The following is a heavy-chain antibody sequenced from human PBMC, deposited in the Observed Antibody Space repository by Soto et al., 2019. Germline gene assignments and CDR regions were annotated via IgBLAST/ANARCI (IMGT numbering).Heavy chain of an antibody. D-gene: IGHD1-1*01. CDR3: AKGLWGYNWNAVDY. CDR2: ISGSGGST. Sequence: EVQLLESGGGLVQPGGSLRLSCAASGFTFSSYAMSWVRQAPGKGLEWVSAISGSGGSTYYADSVKGRFTISRDNSQTTLYLQRNSLRAEDTAVYYCAKGLWGYNWNAVDYWGQGTLVTVSS. J-gene: IGHJ4*02. CDR1: GFTFSSYA. V-gene: IGHV3-23*01.